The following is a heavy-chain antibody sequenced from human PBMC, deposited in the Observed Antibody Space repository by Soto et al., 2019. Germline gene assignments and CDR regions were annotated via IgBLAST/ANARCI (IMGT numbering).Heavy chain of an antibody. V-gene: IGHV1-18*04. J-gene: IGHJ6*02. CDR3: ARDTPYSSGREPTDNYYYYYGMDV. Sequence: ASVKVSCKASGYTFTSYGISWVRQAPGQGLEWMGWISAYNGNTNYAQKLQGRVTMTTDTSTSTAYMELRSLRSDDTAVYYCARDTPYSSGREPTDNYYYYYGMDVWGQGTKVTVFS. CDR1: GYTFTSYG. CDR2: ISAYNGNT. D-gene: IGHD6-19*01.